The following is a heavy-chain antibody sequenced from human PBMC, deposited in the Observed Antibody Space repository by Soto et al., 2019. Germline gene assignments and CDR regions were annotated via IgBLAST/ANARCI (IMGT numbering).Heavy chain of an antibody. J-gene: IGHJ5*01. CDR3: AKVGAVAGTVES. D-gene: IGHD6-19*01. CDR1: GFTFSSYV. V-gene: IGHV3-23*01. CDR2: ISGSGGST. Sequence: EVQLLESGGGLVQPGGSLRLSCAASGFTFSSYVMSWVRQAPGKGLEWVSAISGSGGSTYYADSVKGRFTISRDNSKNTLYLQMNSLRAEDTAVYYCAKVGAVAGTVESWGQGTLVTVSS.